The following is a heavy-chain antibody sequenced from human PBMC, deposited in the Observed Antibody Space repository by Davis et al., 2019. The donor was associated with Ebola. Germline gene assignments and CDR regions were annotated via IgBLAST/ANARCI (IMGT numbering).Heavy chain of an antibody. CDR3: ARACYDYIWGSYRYTPYFDY. D-gene: IGHD3-16*02. V-gene: IGHV4-61*05. CDR2: IYYSGST. Sequence: SETLSLTCTVSGGSISSSSYYWGWIRQPPGKGLEWIGYIYYSGSTNYNPSLKSRVTISVDTSKNQFSLKLSSVTAADTAVYYCARACYDYIWGSYRYTPYFDYWGQGTLVTVCS. CDR1: GGSISSSSYY. J-gene: IGHJ4*02.